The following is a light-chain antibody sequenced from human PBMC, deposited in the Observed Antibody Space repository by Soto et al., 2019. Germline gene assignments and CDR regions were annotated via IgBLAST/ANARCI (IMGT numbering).Light chain of an antibody. V-gene: IGKV3-11*01. CDR1: SSVSSY. CDR3: QQRRDWPWP. J-gene: IGKJ1*01. CDR2: DAS. Sequence: EIVLTQSPGTLSLFPGERATLSCRASSSVSSYLAWYQQKPGQAPRLLIYDASNRATGIPARFSGIGSGTDFSLIINSLRPEDFAFYYCQQRRDWPWPFGQGTRVEIE.